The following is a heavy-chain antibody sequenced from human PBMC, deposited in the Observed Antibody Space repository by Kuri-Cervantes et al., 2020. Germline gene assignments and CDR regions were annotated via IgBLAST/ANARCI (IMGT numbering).Heavy chain of an antibody. CDR3: ARASDFSQQLVYYYYYGMDV. Sequence: ASVKVSCKASGYTFTSYAVHWVRQAPGQRLEWMGWISAYNGNTNYAQKLQGRVTMTTDTSTSTAYMELRSLRSDDTAVYYCARASDFSQQLVYYYYYGMDVWGQGTTVTDSS. CDR1: GYTFTSYA. D-gene: IGHD6-13*01. J-gene: IGHJ6*02. CDR2: ISAYNGNT. V-gene: IGHV1-18*01.